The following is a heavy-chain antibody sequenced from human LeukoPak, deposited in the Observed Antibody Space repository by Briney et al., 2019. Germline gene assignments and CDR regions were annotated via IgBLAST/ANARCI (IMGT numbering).Heavy chain of an antibody. J-gene: IGHJ5*02. CDR3: ARQPKYNWNWFDP. D-gene: IGHD1-20*01. V-gene: IGHV1-69*05. CDR2: ITPIFGTA. CDR1: GGTFSSYA. Sequence: SVKVSCKASGGTFSSYAISWVRQAPGQGLEWMGGITPIFGTANYAQKFQGRVTITTDESTSTAYMELSSLRSEDTAVYYCARQPKYNWNWFDPWGQGTLVTVSS.